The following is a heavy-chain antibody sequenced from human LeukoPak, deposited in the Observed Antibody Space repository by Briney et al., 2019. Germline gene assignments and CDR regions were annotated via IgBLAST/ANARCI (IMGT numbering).Heavy chain of an antibody. Sequence: PGGSLRLSCAASGFTFSSNWMHWVRQAPGKGLVWVSRINSDGSSTSYADSVKGRFTISRDNAKNTLYLQMNSLRAEDTAVYYCARDKRYCSSTSCYTGGYWGQGTLVTVSS. J-gene: IGHJ4*02. CDR3: ARDKRYCSSTSCYTGGY. CDR1: GFTFSSNW. V-gene: IGHV3-74*01. D-gene: IGHD2-2*02. CDR2: INSDGSST.